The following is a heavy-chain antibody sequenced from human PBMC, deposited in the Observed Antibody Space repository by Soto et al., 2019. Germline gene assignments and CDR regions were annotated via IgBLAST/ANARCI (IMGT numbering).Heavy chain of an antibody. CDR1: GGTFSSYT. J-gene: IGHJ6*03. CDR3: ARETYVTQDYYYYYYMDV. V-gene: IGHV1-69*08. CDR2: IIPILGIA. D-gene: IGHD2-21*02. Sequence: QVQLVQSGAEVKKPGSPVKVSCKASGGTFSSYTISWVRQAPGQGLEWMGRIIPILGIANYAQKFQGRVTITADKSTSTAYMELSSLRSEDTAVYYCARETYVTQDYYYYYYMDVWGKGTTVTVSS.